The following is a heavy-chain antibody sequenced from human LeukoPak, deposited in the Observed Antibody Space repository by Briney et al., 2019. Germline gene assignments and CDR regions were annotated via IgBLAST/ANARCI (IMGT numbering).Heavy chain of an antibody. CDR2: ISYDGSNK. J-gene: IGHJ4*02. D-gene: IGHD3-10*01. CDR1: GFTFSSYG. V-gene: IGHV3-30*18. Sequence: GGSLRLSCAASGFTFSSYGMHWVRQAPGKGLEWVAVISYDGSNKYYADSVKGRFTISRDNSKNTLYLQMNSLRAEDTAVYYCAKDPYYYGSGSYLWGQGTLVTVSS. CDR3: AKDPYYYGSGSYL.